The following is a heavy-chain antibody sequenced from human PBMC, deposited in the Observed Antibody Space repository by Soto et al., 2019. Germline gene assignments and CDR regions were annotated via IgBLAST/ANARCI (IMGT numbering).Heavy chain of an antibody. V-gene: IGHV1-69*13. CDR3: ATSATMDAGEKYYYDF. J-gene: IGHJ4*02. CDR1: GGTFSTFG. CDR2: IIPFFGTA. Sequence: SVKVSCKASGGTFSTFGISWGRQAPVQGLEWMGGIIPFFGTARYSQKFEDRITITADESTNTVYMDLRSLTSEDTAIYYCATSATMDAGEKYYYDFWGQGALVTVYS. D-gene: IGHD4-17*01.